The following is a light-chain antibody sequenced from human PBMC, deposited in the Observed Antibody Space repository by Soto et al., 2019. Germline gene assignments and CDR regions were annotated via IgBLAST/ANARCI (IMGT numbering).Light chain of an antibody. CDR2: EAS. CDR3: QQYNSYPWT. Sequence: DIQMTQSPPTLSAFVGDRVTITCRASQSISSWLAWYQQKPGKAPKVLIYEASNLEGGVPARFSGSGYGTEFTLTISSLQPDDLATYHCQQYNSYPWTFGQGTKVEIK. V-gene: IGKV1-5*01. CDR1: QSISSW. J-gene: IGKJ1*01.